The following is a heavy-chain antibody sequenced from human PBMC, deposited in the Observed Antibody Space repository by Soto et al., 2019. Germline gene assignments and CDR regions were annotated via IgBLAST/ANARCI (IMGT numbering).Heavy chain of an antibody. CDR1: GGSVSSGSYY. J-gene: IGHJ5*02. CDR3: ARDRATGSKNNCLEP. CDR2: VHYSGRT. V-gene: IGHV4-61*01. Sequence: SETLSLTCTVSGGSVSSGSYYWTWIRQSPGKGLEWIGYVHYSGRTNYNPSLKSRVTVSLDTSKNQFSLKLRSVTAADTAVYYCARDRATGSKNNCLEPCGQGALVTVYS. D-gene: IGHD1-1*01.